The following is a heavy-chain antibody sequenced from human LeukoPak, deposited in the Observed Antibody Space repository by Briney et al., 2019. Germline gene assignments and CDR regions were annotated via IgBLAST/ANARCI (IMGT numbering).Heavy chain of an antibody. D-gene: IGHD3-3*01. CDR1: GFTFSSYS. Sequence: GGSLRLSCAASGFTFSSYSMNWVRQAPGKGLEWVSSISSSSSYIYYADSVKGRFTISRDNAKNSLYQQMNSLRAEDTAVYYCARDPRFDDFWSGYCDYWGQGTLVTVSS. CDR3: ARDPRFDDFWSGYCDY. V-gene: IGHV3-21*01. CDR2: ISSSSSYI. J-gene: IGHJ4*02.